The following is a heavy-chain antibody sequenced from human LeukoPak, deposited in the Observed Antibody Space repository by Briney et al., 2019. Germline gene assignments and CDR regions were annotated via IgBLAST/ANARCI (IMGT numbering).Heavy chain of an antibody. Sequence: GGSLRLSCAASGFTFSSYAMSWVRQAPGKGLEWVSGISGSGGSTYYADSVKGRFTISRDNSKNTLYLQMNSLRAEDTAVYYCAKPAYCSGGSCYSIGYFGYWGQGTLVTVSS. CDR1: GFTFSSYA. V-gene: IGHV3-23*01. J-gene: IGHJ4*02. CDR3: AKPAYCSGGSCYSIGYFGY. D-gene: IGHD2-15*01. CDR2: ISGSGGST.